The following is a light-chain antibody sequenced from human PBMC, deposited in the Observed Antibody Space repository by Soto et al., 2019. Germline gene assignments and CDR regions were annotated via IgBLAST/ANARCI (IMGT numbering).Light chain of an antibody. J-gene: IGLJ3*02. CDR2: INSDGSH. CDR3: QTWASGIRV. CDR1: TGHSNYA. V-gene: IGLV4-69*01. Sequence: QPVLTQSPSASASLGGSVKLTCTLTTGHSNYAIAWHHQQPEKGPRYLMKINSDGSHIKGDGIPDRFSGSSSGAERYLTISSLQSEDEADYYCQTWASGIRVFGGGTKVTVL.